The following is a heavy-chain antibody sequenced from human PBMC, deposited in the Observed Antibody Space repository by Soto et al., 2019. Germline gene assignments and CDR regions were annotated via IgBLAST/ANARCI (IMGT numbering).Heavy chain of an antibody. CDR2: IWYDGSNK. CDR1: GFTFSSYG. Sequence: QVQLVESGGGVVQPGRSLRLSCAASGFTFSSYGMHWVRQAPGKGLEWVAVIWYDGSNKYYADSVKGRFTISRDNSKNTLYLQMNSLRAEDTAVYYCARDHPYYYGSGTTIYYYYGMDVW. CDR3: ARDHPYYYGSGTTIYYYYGMDV. V-gene: IGHV3-33*01. D-gene: IGHD3-10*01. J-gene: IGHJ6*01.